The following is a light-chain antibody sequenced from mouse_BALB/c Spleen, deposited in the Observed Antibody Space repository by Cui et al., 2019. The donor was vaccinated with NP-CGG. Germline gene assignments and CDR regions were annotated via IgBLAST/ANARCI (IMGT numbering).Light chain of an antibody. CDR3: ALWYSNHWV. CDR1: TGAVTTSNY. V-gene: IGLV1*01. CDR2: GTN. J-gene: IGLJ1*01. Sequence: QAVVLRELALTTSPGETVTLTCRSSTGAVTTSNYANWVQEKPDHLFTGLIGGTNNRTPGVPARFSDSLIGDKAALTITGAQTEDEAIYFCALWYSNHWVFGGGTKLTVL.